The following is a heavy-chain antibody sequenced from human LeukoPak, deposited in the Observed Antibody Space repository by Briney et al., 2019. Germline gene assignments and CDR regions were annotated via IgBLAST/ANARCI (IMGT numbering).Heavy chain of an antibody. Sequence: GGSLRLSCAASGFIFSTYNMHWVRQAPRKGLEWVSSLNSHSNYMNYGDSVKGRFIISRDNAKNLVSLQMNNLRVDDTAVYYCARVSARSYVSGILKGFYVDYWGQGVLVTVSS. J-gene: IGHJ4*02. D-gene: IGHD2/OR15-2a*01. CDR3: ARVSARSYVSGILKGFYVDY. CDR1: GFIFSTYN. V-gene: IGHV3-21*01. CDR2: LNSHSNYM.